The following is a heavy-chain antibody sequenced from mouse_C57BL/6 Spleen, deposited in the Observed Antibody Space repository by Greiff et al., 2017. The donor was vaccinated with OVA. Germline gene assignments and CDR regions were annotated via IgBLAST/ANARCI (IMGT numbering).Heavy chain of an antibody. V-gene: IGHV5-16*01. CDR1: GFTFSDYY. CDR2: INYDGSST. J-gene: IGHJ4*01. CDR3: ARDRRDYYAMDY. Sequence: EVMLVESEGGLVQPGSSMKLSCKASGFTFSDYYMAWVRQVPEKGLEWVGKINYDGSSTYYLDSLNIRFIISIDNTKNILYLQMSSLKSEDTATYYCARDRRDYYAMDYWGQGTSVTVSS.